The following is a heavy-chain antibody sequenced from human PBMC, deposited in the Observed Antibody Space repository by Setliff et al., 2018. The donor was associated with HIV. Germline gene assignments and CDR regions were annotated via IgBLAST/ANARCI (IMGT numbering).Heavy chain of an antibody. J-gene: IGHJ6*03. CDR3: ARVPGYSSGTSYMDV. Sequence: SETLSLTCAVYGGSFSSYYWSWIRQPPGKGLEWIGEINYSGSTNYNPSLKSRVTISVDTSKNQFSLKLRPVTAADRAVYYCARVPGYSSGTSYMDVWGKGTTVTVSS. CDR2: INYSGST. D-gene: IGHD6-19*01. V-gene: IGHV4-34*01. CDR1: GGSFSSYY.